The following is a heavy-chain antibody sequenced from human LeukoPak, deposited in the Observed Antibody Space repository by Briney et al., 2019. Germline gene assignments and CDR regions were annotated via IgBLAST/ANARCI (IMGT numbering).Heavy chain of an antibody. D-gene: IGHD5-12*01. Sequence: SETLSLTCAAYGGSFSGYYWSWIRQPPGKGLEWIGEINHSGSTNYNPSLKSRVTISVDTSKNQFSLKLSSVTAADTAVYYCAGLKRGYSGYDYPRYYYYYMDVWGKGTTVTVSS. CDR1: GGSFSGYY. CDR3: AGLKRGYSGYDYPRYYYYYMDV. J-gene: IGHJ6*03. CDR2: INHSGST. V-gene: IGHV4-34*01.